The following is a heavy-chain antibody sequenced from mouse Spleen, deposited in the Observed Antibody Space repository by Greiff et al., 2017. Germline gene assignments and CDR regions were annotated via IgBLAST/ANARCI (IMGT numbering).Heavy chain of an antibody. CDR1: GYTFTDYY. CDR2: INPNNGGT. CDR3: GIFYYYAMDY. V-gene: IGHV1-26*01. Sequence: VQLQQSGPELVKPGASVKISCKASGYTFTDYYMNWVKQSHGKSLEWIGDINPNNGGTSYNQKFKGKATLTVDKSSSTAYMELRSLTSEDSAVYYCGIFYYYAMDYWGQGTSVTVSS. J-gene: IGHJ4*01.